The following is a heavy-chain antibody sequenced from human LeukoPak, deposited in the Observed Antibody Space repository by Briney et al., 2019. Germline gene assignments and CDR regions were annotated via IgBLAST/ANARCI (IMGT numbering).Heavy chain of an antibody. J-gene: IGHJ4*02. V-gene: IGHV1-3*01. CDR1: GYTFTSYA. D-gene: IGHD6-13*01. CDR3: ARAPYSSPFDY. Sequence: AAVKVSCKASGYTFTSYAMHWVRQAPGQRLQWMGWMNAGNGNTKYSQKFQGRVTITRDTSASTAYMELSSLRSEDTAVYYCARAPYSSPFDYWGQGTLVTVSS. CDR2: MNAGNGNT.